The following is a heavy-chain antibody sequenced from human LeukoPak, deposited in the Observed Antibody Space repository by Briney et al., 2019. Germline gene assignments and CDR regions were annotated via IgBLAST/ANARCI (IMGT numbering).Heavy chain of an antibody. D-gene: IGHD3-9*01. V-gene: IGHV6-1*01. J-gene: IGHJ4*02. CDR2: TYYRSKWYN. Sequence: SQTLSLTCAISGDSVSSNSAAWNWIRQSPSRGLEWLGRTYYRSKWYNDYAVSVKSRITINPDTSKNQFSLQLNSVTPEDTAVYYCARQRYFDWLLLPFDYWGPGNPGHRLL. CDR1: GDSVSSNSAA. CDR3: ARQRYFDWLLLPFDY.